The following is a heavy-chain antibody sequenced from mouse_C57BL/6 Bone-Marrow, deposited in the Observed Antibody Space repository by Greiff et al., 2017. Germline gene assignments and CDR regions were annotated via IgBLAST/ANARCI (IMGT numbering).Heavy chain of an antibody. V-gene: IGHV1-54*01. Sequence: QVQLQQSGAELVRPGTSVKVSCKASGYAFTNYLIEWVKQRPGQGLEWIGVINPGSGGTNYNEKFKGKATLTADKSSSTAYMQLSSLTSEDSAVFFCARWYYDYWGQGTTLTVSS. D-gene: IGHD1-1*01. CDR3: ARWYYDY. J-gene: IGHJ2*01. CDR2: INPGSGGT. CDR1: GYAFTNYL.